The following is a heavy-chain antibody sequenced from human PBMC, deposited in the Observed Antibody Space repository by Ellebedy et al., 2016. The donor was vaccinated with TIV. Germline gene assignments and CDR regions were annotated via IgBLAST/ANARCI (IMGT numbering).Heavy chain of an antibody. CDR2: IKSKTDGGTT. CDR1: GFTFSNAW. V-gene: IGHV3-15*01. CDR3: TTTYCNNTSCFH. Sequence: GGSLRLSCAASGFTFSNAWMNWVRQAPGKGLEWVGRIKSKTDGGTTDYAAPVKGRFTISRDDSKNQLFLQMNNLRNEDTAVYYCTTTYCNNTSCFHWGQGTLVTVSS. D-gene: IGHD2-2*01. J-gene: IGHJ1*01.